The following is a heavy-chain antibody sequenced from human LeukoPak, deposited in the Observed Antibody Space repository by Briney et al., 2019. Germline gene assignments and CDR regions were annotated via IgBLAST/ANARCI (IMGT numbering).Heavy chain of an antibody. CDR1: GFTLSSFA. CDR3: AKGSNGDYDN. J-gene: IGHJ4*02. V-gene: IGHV3-30*04. CDR2: IGKNQ. Sequence: GRSLRLSCAASGFTLSSFAMHWVRQAPGKGLEWAATIGKNQYYADSVKGRFTISKDNSKNMMYLQMDSLGVDDTAIYYCAKGSNGDYDNWGQGTLVTVSS. D-gene: IGHD4-17*01.